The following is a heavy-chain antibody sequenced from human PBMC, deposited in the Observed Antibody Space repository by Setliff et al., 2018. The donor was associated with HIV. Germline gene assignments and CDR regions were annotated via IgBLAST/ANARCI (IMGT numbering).Heavy chain of an antibody. CDR2: MSPKSGYA. D-gene: IGHD2-21*01. Sequence: PSVKVSCKASGYSFTNYDINWVRQAPGHGLEWVGWMSPKSGYADYAQKFQGRVTMTRNTSINTVYMELSSLKSEDTAVYYCARDKSDIVGEVWLDPWGQGTLVTVSS. CDR1: GYSFTNYD. CDR3: ARDKSDIVGEVWLDP. V-gene: IGHV1-8*01. J-gene: IGHJ5*02.